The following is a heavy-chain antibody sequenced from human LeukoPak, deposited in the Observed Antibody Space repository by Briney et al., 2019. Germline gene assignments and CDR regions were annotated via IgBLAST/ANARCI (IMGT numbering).Heavy chain of an antibody. D-gene: IGHD6-13*01. J-gene: IGHJ5*02. CDR2: IIPIFGTA. Sequence: SVKVSCKASEGTFSSYAISWVRQAPGQGLEWMGGIIPIFGTANYAQKFQGRVTITADKSTSTAYMELSSLRSEDTAVYYCARDRAAGTNWFDPWGQGTLVTVSS. V-gene: IGHV1-69*06. CDR3: ARDRAAGTNWFDP. CDR1: EGTFSSYA.